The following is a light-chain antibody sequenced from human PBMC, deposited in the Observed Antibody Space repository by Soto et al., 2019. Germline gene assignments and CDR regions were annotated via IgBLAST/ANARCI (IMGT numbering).Light chain of an antibody. CDR3: MQGTHWPFT. CDR1: QSLVYGRGNIY. V-gene: IGKV2-30*01. J-gene: IGKJ3*01. CDR2: YVS. Sequence: VVMTQSPLSLPVTLGQPASISCRSSQSLVYGRGNIYLNWFQQRPGQSPRRLIYYVSNRDSGVPDRFSGGGSGTNFTLKISRVEAEDVGVYYCMQGTHWPFTLGPGTKVDIK.